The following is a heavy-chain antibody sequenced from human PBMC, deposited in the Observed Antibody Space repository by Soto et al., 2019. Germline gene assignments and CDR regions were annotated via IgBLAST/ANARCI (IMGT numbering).Heavy chain of an antibody. CDR3: GREDLFPGSNYSRDWFDP. CDR2: TYYRSKWYN. D-gene: IGHD3-10*01. J-gene: IGHJ5*02. V-gene: IGHV6-1*01. Sequence: PSQTLSLTCAISGDSVSSNSAAWNWIRQSPSRGLEWLGRTYYRSKWYNDYAVSVKSRITINPDTSKNQFSLQLNSVTPEDTAVFFCGREDLFPGSNYSRDWFDPCGQGTLVTVSS. CDR1: GDSVSSNSAA.